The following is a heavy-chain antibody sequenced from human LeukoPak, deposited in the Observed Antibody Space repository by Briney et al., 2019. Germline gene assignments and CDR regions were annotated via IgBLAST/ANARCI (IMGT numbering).Heavy chain of an antibody. CDR1: GGSISSSSYY. CDR3: ARRRDRTGSYVDY. D-gene: IGHD1-26*01. Sequence: SETLSLTCTVSGGSISSSSYYWGWIRQPPGKGLEWIGYIYYSGSTNYNPSLKSRVTISVDTSKNQFSLKLSSVTAADTAVYYCARRRDRTGSYVDYWGQGTLVTVSS. V-gene: IGHV4-61*05. CDR2: IYYSGST. J-gene: IGHJ4*02.